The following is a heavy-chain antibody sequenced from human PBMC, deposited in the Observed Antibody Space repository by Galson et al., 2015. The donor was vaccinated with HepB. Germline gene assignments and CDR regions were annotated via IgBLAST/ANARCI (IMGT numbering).Heavy chain of an antibody. V-gene: IGHV3-23*01. CDR3: AKDDRSTSWVRGNFQH. Sequence: SLRLSCAASGFTFSSYAMTWVRQAPGKGLEWLSVISGSGADTSYAGSVKGRFTISRDNSKNTLYLQMNSLRAQDTAVYYCAKDDRSTSWVRGNFQHWGQGTLVTVSS. D-gene: IGHD2-2*01. CDR1: GFTFSSYA. J-gene: IGHJ1*01. CDR2: ISGSGADT.